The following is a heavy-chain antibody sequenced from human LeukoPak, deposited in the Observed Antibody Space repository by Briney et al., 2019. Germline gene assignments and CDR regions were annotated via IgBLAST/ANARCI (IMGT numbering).Heavy chain of an antibody. CDR3: ARDCSSTSCYNRIDY. V-gene: IGHV3-21*01. Sequence: PGGSLRLSCAASGFTFSSYSMNWVRQAPGKGLEWVSSISSSSSYIYYADSVKGRFTISRDNAKNSRYLQMNSLRAEDTAVDYCARDCSSTSCYNRIDYWGQGTLVTVSS. J-gene: IGHJ4*02. D-gene: IGHD2-2*02. CDR1: GFTFSSYS. CDR2: ISSSSSYI.